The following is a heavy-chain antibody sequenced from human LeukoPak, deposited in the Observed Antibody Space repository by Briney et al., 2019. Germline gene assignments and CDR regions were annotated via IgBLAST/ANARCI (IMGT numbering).Heavy chain of an antibody. CDR2: ISPSSTLI. CDR3: ASLASEWELPEVDY. CDR1: GFTFSSYA. D-gene: IGHD1-26*01. Sequence: PGGSLRLSCAASGFTFSSYAMSWVRQAPGTGLEWVSYISPSSTLIYYADSVKGRFTISRDNAKKSLFLQMNSLRAEDTAVYYCASLASEWELPEVDYWGLGTLVTVSS. V-gene: IGHV3-48*01. J-gene: IGHJ4*02.